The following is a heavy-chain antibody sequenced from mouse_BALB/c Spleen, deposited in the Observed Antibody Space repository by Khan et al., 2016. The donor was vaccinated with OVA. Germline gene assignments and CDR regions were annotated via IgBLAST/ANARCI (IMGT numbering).Heavy chain of an antibody. Sequence: QVQLKQSGAELAKPGASVKMSCKASGYTFTSYWMHWVKQRPGQGLEWIGYINPSAGYTDYNQKFKDKATLTADKSSSTAYMQLNSLTSEDSAVYYCERDRIDYWGQGTTLTVSS. CDR2: INPSAGYT. CDR3: ERDRIDY. V-gene: IGHV1-7*01. CDR1: GYTFTSYW. J-gene: IGHJ2*01.